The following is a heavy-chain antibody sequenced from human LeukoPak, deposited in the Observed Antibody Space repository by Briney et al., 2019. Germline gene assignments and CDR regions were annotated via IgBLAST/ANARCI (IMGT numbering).Heavy chain of an antibody. CDR2: ISGSGGAT. CDR3: AKDGVATITYDY. CDR1: GFTFSSYA. D-gene: IGHD5-12*01. J-gene: IGHJ4*02. Sequence: GGSLRLSCAASGFTFSSYAMSWVRQAPGKGLEWVSVISGSGGATYYADSVKGRFTISRANSKNTLYLQMNSLRAEDTAVYYCAKDGVATITYDYWGQGTLVTVSS. V-gene: IGHV3-23*01.